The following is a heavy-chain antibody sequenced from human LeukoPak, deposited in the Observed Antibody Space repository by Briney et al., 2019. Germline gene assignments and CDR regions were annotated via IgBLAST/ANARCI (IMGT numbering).Heavy chain of an antibody. V-gene: IGHV4-4*07. D-gene: IGHD5-18*01. Sequence: SETLSLTCTVSGGSISSYYWSWIRQPAGKGLEWIGRIYTSGSTNYNPSLKSRVTMSVDTSKNQFSLKLSSVTAADTAVYYCARDSYGYLNYYYYYYYMDVWGKGTTVTISS. CDR1: GGSISSYY. J-gene: IGHJ6*03. CDR2: IYTSGST. CDR3: ARDSYGYLNYYYYYYYMDV.